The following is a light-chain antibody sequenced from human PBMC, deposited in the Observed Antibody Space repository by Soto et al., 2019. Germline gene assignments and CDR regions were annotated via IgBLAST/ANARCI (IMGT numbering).Light chain of an antibody. Sequence: DIQMTQSPSSLSASVGDRVTISCRASQSISGYLNWYQQKPGKAPNLLIYEASILQRGVPSMFSGSNSGTDFTLTISSLQAEDFATYYCQQTRSYPSTFGGGTKVDIK. V-gene: IGKV1-39*01. J-gene: IGKJ4*01. CDR1: QSISGY. CDR2: EAS. CDR3: QQTRSYPST.